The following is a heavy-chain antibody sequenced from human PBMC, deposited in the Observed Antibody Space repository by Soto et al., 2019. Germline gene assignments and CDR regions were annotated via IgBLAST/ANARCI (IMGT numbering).Heavy chain of an antibody. J-gene: IGHJ4*02. D-gene: IGHD3-22*01. V-gene: IGHV4-31*03. Sequence: SETLSLTCTVSGGSISSGGYYWSWIRQHPGKGLEWIGYIYYSGNTYYNPSLKSRVTISEDTSKKQFSMKLSSVTAADTAVYYFARATYYYDSSGYSDRVLDYWGQGTLVTVSS. CDR2: IYYSGNT. CDR1: GGSISSGGYY. CDR3: ARATYYYDSSGYSDRVLDY.